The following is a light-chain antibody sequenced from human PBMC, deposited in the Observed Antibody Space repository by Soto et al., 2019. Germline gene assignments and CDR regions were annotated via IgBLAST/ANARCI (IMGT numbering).Light chain of an antibody. J-gene: IGLJ1*01. CDR3: SSYTRSITLEGYV. CDR1: SSDVGGYNY. V-gene: IGLV2-14*01. CDR2: DVS. Sequence: QSALTQPASVSGSPGQSITISCTGTSSDVGGYNYVSWYQQHPGKAPKLMIYDVSNRPSGVSNRFSGSKSGNTASLTISGLQAEDDAYYYCSSYTRSITLEGYVVVTGTKVTVL.